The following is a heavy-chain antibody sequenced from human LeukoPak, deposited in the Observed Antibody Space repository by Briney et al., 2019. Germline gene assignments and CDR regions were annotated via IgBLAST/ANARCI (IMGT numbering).Heavy chain of an antibody. D-gene: IGHD5-18*01. Sequence: GRSLRLSCAASGFTFSSYAMHWVRQAPGKGLEWVAVISYDGSNKYYADSVKGRFTISRDNSKNTLYLQMNSLRAEDTAVYYCARASSGPGYNAFDIWGQGTMVTVSS. V-gene: IGHV3-30-3*01. J-gene: IGHJ3*02. CDR1: GFTFSSYA. CDR3: ARASSGPGYNAFDI. CDR2: ISYDGSNK.